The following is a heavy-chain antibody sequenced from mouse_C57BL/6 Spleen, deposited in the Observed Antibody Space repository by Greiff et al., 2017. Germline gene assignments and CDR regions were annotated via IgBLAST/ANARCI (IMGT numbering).Heavy chain of an antibody. CDR3: ARHGDDYDNYYAMDY. CDR2: INSDGGST. D-gene: IGHD2-4*01. Sequence: EVMLVESGGGLVQPGESLKLSCESNEYEFPSHDMSWVRKTPEKRLELVAAINSDGGSTYYPDTMERRFIISRDNTKKTLYLQMSSLRSEDTALYYCARHGDDYDNYYAMDYWGQGTSVTVSS. J-gene: IGHJ4*01. V-gene: IGHV5-2*01. CDR1: EYEFPSHD.